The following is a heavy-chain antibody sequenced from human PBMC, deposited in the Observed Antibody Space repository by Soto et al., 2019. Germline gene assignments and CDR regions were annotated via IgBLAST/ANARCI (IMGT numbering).Heavy chain of an antibody. CDR2: ISSSSSTI. D-gene: IGHD3-22*01. CDR1: GFTFSSYS. V-gene: IGHV3-48*02. J-gene: IGHJ3*02. CDR3: ASTSITMIVLGEDAFDI. Sequence: GGSLRLSCAASGFTFSSYSMNWVRPAPGKGLEWVSYISSSSSTIYYADSVKGRFTISRDNAKNSLYLQMNSLRDEDTAVYYCASTSITMIVLGEDAFDIWGQGTMVTVSS.